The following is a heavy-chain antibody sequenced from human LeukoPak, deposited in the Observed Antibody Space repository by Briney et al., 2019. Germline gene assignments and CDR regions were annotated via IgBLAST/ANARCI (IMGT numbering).Heavy chain of an antibody. Sequence: GGSLRLSCAASGFTFSSYGMHWVRQAPGRGLEWVAFIRYDGSNKYYADSVKGRFTISRDNSKNTLYLQMNSLRAEDTAVYYCASDRGDIVVVPAAYFDYWGQGALVTVSS. CDR1: GFTFSSYG. D-gene: IGHD2-2*01. CDR2: IRYDGSNK. CDR3: ASDRGDIVVVPAAYFDY. V-gene: IGHV3-30*02. J-gene: IGHJ4*02.